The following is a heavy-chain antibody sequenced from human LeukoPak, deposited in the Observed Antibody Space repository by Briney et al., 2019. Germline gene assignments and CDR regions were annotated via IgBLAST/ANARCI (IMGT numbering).Heavy chain of an antibody. CDR2: INHSGST. D-gene: IGHD3-10*01. J-gene: IGHJ4*02. CDR3: AISYYGSGSCADY. CDR1: GVSFSGYY. V-gene: IGHV4-34*01. Sequence: PSETLSLTCAVYGVSFSGYYWSWIRQPPGKGLEWIGEINHSGSTNYNPSLKSRVTISVDTSKNQFSLKLSSVTAADTAVYYCAISYYGSGSCADYWGQGTLVTVSS.